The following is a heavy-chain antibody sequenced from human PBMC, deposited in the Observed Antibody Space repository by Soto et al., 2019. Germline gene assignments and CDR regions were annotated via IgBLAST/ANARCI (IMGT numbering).Heavy chain of an antibody. V-gene: IGHV3-30-3*01. CDR1: GFTFSSYA. CDR2: ISYDGSNK. J-gene: IGHJ6*02. Sequence: SLRLSCAASGFTFSSYAMHWVRQAPGKGLEWVAVISYDGSNKYYADSVKGRFTISRDNSKNTLYLQMNSLRAEDTAVYYCARDLDDSGGRHSYYYYGMDVWGQGTTVTVSS. D-gene: IGHD2-15*01. CDR3: ARDLDDSGGRHSYYYYGMDV.